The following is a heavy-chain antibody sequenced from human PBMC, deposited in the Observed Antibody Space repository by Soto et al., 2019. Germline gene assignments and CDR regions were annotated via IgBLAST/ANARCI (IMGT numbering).Heavy chain of an antibody. Sequence: QVQLVQSGAEVKKPGSSVKVSCKASGGTFSSYAISWVRQAPGQGLVWMGGIIPIFGTANYAQKFQGRVTITADESTSTAYMELSSLRSEDTAVYYCARDRDRGGGSYEFDYWGQGTLVTVSS. J-gene: IGHJ4*02. V-gene: IGHV1-69*01. CDR2: IIPIFGTA. CDR3: ARDRDRGGGSYEFDY. CDR1: GGTFSSYA. D-gene: IGHD1-26*01.